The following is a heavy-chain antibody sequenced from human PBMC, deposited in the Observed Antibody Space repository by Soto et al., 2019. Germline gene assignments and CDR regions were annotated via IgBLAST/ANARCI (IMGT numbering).Heavy chain of an antibody. J-gene: IGHJ6*02. CDR3: ARGDREDIAVVIGVRPGEYGGDV. CDR1: GFTFRNYT. CDR2: ISYDGGNK. D-gene: IGHD2-15*01. V-gene: IGHV3-30-3*01. Sequence: QVQLVESGGGVVQPGRSLRLSCAASGFTFRNYTMHWVRQAPGKGLECVAVISYDGGNKFYRDYVKGRFTISRDNSKNTLYLQINSLRYEDTAVYYCARGDREDIAVVIGVRPGEYGGDVWVQGTTVTVSS.